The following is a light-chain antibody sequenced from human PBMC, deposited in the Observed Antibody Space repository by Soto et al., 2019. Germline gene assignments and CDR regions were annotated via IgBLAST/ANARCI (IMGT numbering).Light chain of an antibody. CDR2: GAS. Sequence: EIVMTQSPASLSVSPGEIATLSFSASQSVSSKVVLYQQKPGQAPSLLIYGASTRATGVPARFSGSGSGTEFTLTISSLQSEDFAVYFCQQYNNWPRTFGQGTRLEIK. CDR1: QSVSSK. CDR3: QQYNNWPRT. J-gene: IGKJ5*01. V-gene: IGKV3-15*01.